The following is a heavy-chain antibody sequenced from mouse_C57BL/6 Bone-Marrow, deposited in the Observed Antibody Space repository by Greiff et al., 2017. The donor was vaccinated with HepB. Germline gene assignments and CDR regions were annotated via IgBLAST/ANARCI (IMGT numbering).Heavy chain of an antibody. CDR2: INPNNGGT. CDR3: ARPDYDDDIDC. CDR1: GYTFTNYY. J-gene: IGHJ4*01. Sequence: VQLQQSGPELVKPGASVKISCKASGYTFTNYYMNWVKQSHGQSLEWIGNINPNNGGTSYNEKFKGKATLTVDKSSSTAYMELSSLTSEDSAVYYGARPDYDDDIDCWGKGTSVTVSS. V-gene: IGHV1-26*01. D-gene: IGHD2-4*01.